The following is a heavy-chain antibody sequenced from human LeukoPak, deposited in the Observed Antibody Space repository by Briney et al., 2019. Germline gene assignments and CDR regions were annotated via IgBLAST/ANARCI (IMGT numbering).Heavy chain of an antibody. CDR3: ARGRPEFFGSGTYLND. CDR2: ISSSGTTI. CDR1: GFSVSTCE. V-gene: IGHV3-48*03. Sequence: PGGSLRLSCAASGFSVSTCEMNWVRQAPGKGLECVSYISSSGTTISYADSVEGRFTISRDNAKNSLYLEMNSLRVEDTAVYYCARGRPEFFGSGTYLNDWGQGTLVTVSS. J-gene: IGHJ4*02. D-gene: IGHD3-10*01.